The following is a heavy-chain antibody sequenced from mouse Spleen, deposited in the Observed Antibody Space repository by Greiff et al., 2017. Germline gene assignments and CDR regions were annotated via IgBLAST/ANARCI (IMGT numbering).Heavy chain of an antibody. CDR2: IYPGGGYT. CDR1: GYTFTNYW. J-gene: IGHJ3*01. V-gene: IGHV1-63*02. D-gene: IGHD1-1*01. CDR3: ARGLYGSSSWFAY. Sequence: VQLQQSGAELVRPGTSVKISCTASGYTFTNYWLGWVKQRPGHGLEWLGDIYPGGGYTNYNEKFKGKATLTADTSSSTAYMQLSSLTSEDSAVYFCARGLYGSSSWFAYWGQGTLVTVAA.